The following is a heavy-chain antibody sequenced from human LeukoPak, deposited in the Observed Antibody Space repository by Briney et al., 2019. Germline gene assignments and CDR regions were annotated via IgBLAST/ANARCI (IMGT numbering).Heavy chain of an antibody. CDR1: GFTLSTYG. CDR3: AKEYSSSWPFDY. CDR2: IWYDGRNK. Sequence: PGGSLRLSCAASGFTLSTYGMHWVRQAPGKGLEWVAVIWYDGRNKYYEDSVKGRFTISRDNSKNTLYLQMNSLRGEDTAVYYCAKEYSSSWPFDYWGQGTLVTVSS. V-gene: IGHV3-30*02. D-gene: IGHD6-13*01. J-gene: IGHJ4*02.